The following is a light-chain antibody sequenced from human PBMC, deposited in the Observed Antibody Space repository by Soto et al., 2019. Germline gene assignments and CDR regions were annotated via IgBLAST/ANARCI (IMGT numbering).Light chain of an antibody. CDR3: QQCHRYLT. V-gene: IGKV1-5*01. Sequence: DIQMTQPPSTLSASFGETVTVTCRASQSVSGWLAWYQQKPGEAPKLLIYDASALPRGVPSRFSGSGSGTKFTLTISSLQSDDIATYYCQQCHRYLTFGQGSKVDIK. CDR1: QSVSGW. J-gene: IGKJ1*01. CDR2: DAS.